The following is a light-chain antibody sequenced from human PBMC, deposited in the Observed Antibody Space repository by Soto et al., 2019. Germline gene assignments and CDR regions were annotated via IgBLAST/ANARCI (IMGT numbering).Light chain of an antibody. J-gene: IGKJ4*01. CDR1: QSVDSSY. V-gene: IGKV3-20*01. CDR2: STS. CDR3: QQYYNWPLT. Sequence: EIVLTQSPGTLSLSPGERATLSCRASQSVDSSYLAWYQQKPGQAPRLLIYSTSSRATGISDRFSGSGSGTEFTLTISSLQSEDFAVYYCQQYYNWPLTFGGGTKVDIK.